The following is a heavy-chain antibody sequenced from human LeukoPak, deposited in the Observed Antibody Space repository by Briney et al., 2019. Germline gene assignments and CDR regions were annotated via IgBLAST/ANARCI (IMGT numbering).Heavy chain of an antibody. CDR2: IYYSGST. Sequence: SETLSLTCTVSGGSISSYYWSWIRQSPGKGLEWIGYIYYSGSTDYNPSLKSRVTISVDTSKNQFSLKLSSVAAADTAVYYCARVRVSSGHHPWYFDYWGQGTLVTVTS. D-gene: IGHD3-22*01. CDR1: GGSISSYY. V-gene: IGHV4-59*01. CDR3: ARVRVSSGHHPWYFDY. J-gene: IGHJ4*02.